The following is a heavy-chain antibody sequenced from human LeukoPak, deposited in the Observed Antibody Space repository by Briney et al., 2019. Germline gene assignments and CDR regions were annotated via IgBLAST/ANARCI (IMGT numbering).Heavy chain of an antibody. CDR3: ARDGSLGGWNGDYFDY. CDR2: IYTSGST. J-gene: IGHJ4*02. Sequence: SETLSLTCTVSGGSISSGSYYWSWIRQPAGKGLEWIGRIYTSGSTNYNPSLKSRVTISVDTSKNQFSLKLSSVTAAATAVYYWARDGSLGGWNGDYFDYGGRGTRVPAPS. CDR1: GGSISSGSYY. D-gene: IGHD1-1*01. V-gene: IGHV4-61*02.